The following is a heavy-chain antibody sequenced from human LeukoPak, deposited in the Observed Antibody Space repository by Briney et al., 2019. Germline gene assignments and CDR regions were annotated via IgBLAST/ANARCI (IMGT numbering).Heavy chain of an antibody. D-gene: IGHD3-22*01. V-gene: IGHV3-74*01. CDR3: ARVMIVVRYYYYYYMDV. CDR2: INSDGSST. J-gene: IGHJ6*03. CDR1: GFTFSSYW. Sequence: PGGSLRLSCAASGFTFSSYWMHWVRQAPGKGLVWVSRINSDGSSTSYADSVKGRFTISRDNAKNTLYLQMNSLRAEDTAVYYCARVMIVVRYYYYYYMDVWGKGTTVTVS.